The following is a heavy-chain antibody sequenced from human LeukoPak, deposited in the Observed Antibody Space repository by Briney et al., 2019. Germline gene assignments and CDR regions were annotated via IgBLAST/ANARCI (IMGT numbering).Heavy chain of an antibody. CDR1: GYNFNRYT. J-gene: IGHJ4*02. Sequence: AASVKVSCKTSGYNFNRYTITWVRQAPGQGLEWMGWVSTANGDTSYADKFQGRVTMTTETVTKTAYMQLRRLRSGDTAMYFCARVSDSSMVTPGFDSWGQGTLGTVSS. CDR3: ARVSDSSMVTPGFDS. D-gene: IGHD5-18*01. V-gene: IGHV1-18*01. CDR2: VSTANGDT.